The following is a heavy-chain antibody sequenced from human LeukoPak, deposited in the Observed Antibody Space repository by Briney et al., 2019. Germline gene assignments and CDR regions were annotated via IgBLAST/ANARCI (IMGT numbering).Heavy chain of an antibody. V-gene: IGHV1-2*02. CDR1: GYTFTSYY. CDR3: ARVTPDYYYYYMDV. J-gene: IGHJ6*03. D-gene: IGHD1-14*01. CDR2: INPNSGGT. Sequence: ASVKVSCKASGYTFTSYYMHWVRQAPGQGLEWMGWINPNSGGTNYAQKFQGRVTMTRDTSISTAYMELSRLRSDDTAVYYCARVTPDYYYYYMDVWGKGTTVTISS.